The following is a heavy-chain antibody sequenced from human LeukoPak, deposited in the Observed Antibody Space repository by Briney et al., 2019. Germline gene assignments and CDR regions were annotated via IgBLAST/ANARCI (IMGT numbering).Heavy chain of an antibody. J-gene: IGHJ5*02. CDR3: AKNPHYYDSSGYYYLSWFDP. CDR1: GFTFSSYA. D-gene: IGHD3-22*01. Sequence: GGSLRLSCAASGFTFSSYAMSWARQAPGKGLEWVSAISGSGGSTYYADSVKGRFTISRDNSKNTLYLQMNSLRAEDTAVYYCAKNPHYYDSSGYYYLSWFDPWGQGTLVTVSS. V-gene: IGHV3-23*01. CDR2: ISGSGGST.